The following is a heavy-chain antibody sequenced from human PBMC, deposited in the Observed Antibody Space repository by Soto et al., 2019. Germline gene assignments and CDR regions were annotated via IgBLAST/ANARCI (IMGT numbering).Heavy chain of an antibody. CDR3: ARRLELELRHDAFDI. D-gene: IGHD1-7*01. J-gene: IGHJ3*02. CDR1: GYNFINHW. Sequence: GESLQISRQGSGYNFINHWIGWVRQMPGKGLECMGIIYPGDSDTRYSPSFQGQVTISADKSISTAYLRWSSLNASDTAMYYCARRLELELRHDAFDIWGQGTMVTVS. CDR2: IYPGDSDT. V-gene: IGHV5-51*01.